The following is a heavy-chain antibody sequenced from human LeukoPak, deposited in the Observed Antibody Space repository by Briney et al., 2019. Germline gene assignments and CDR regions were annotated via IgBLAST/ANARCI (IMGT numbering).Heavy chain of an antibody. J-gene: IGHJ4*02. Sequence: GGSLRLSCAASGFTFSNYAMTWVRQAPGEGLEWVSAISGSGGRTYYADSVKGRFTISRDNSKNTLYLQVNSLRAEDTAVYYCASLAVTTGSLDYWGQGTLVTVSS. V-gene: IGHV3-23*01. CDR1: GFTFSNYA. CDR3: ASLAVTTGSLDY. CDR2: ISGSGGRT. D-gene: IGHD4-17*01.